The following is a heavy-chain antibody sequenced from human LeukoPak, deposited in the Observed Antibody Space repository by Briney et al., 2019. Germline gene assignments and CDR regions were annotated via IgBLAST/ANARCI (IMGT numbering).Heavy chain of an antibody. D-gene: IGHD6-13*01. CDR2: TYYRSDWYK. V-gene: IGHV6-1*01. CDR3: ARDDGGSSWSYFDY. CDR1: GDSVSSNSAA. J-gene: IGHJ4*02. Sequence: SQTLSLTCAISGDSVSSNSAAWNWIRQSPSRGLEWLGRTYYRSDWYKDYAVSLKSRITITPDTSKNRFSLHLNSVTPEDTAVYYCARDDGGSSWSYFDYWGQGTLVTVSS.